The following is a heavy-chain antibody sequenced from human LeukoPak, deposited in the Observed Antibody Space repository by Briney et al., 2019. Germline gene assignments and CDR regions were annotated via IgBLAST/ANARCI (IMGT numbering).Heavy chain of an antibody. J-gene: IGHJ5*02. CDR3: VREGGSDWYSGWFDP. CDR1: GFTFSSYW. D-gene: IGHD6-19*01. Sequence: GGSLRLSCAVSGFTFSSYWMSWVRQTPGKGLEWVANIKKDGTETKYVDSVRGRFTISRDNAKNSLFLQMNSLRAEDTAVYYCVREGGSDWYSGWFDPWGQGTLVTVSS. CDR2: IKKDGTET. V-gene: IGHV3-7*01.